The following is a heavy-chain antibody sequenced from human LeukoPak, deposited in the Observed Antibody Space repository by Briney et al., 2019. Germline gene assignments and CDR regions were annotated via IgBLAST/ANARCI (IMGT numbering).Heavy chain of an antibody. CDR3: ARALVRATMVWYFDL. Sequence: SETLSLTCAVPGGSFSGYYWSWIRQPPGKGLEWIGEISHSGSTNYSPSLKSRVTISVDTSKNQFSLNLSSVTAADTAVYYCARALVRATMVWYFDLWGRGTLVTVSS. D-gene: IGHD5-12*01. CDR2: ISHSGST. CDR1: GGSFSGYY. V-gene: IGHV4-34*01. J-gene: IGHJ2*01.